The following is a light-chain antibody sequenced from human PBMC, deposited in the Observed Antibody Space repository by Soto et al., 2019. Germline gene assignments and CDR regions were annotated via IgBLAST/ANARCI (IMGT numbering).Light chain of an antibody. V-gene: IGKV2D-29*01. CDR2: EVF. Sequence: DIVLTQTPLSLSVTPGQPASISCKSSQSLLHRDGKTFLYWYLQKAGRPPQVLIYEVFNRVSGVPDRFSGSGSGTDFTLKISRVEAAAVGPYSCMQGTQTHPAFGPGTKVDI. J-gene: IGKJ3*01. CDR1: QSLLHRDGKTF. CDR3: MQGTQTHPA.